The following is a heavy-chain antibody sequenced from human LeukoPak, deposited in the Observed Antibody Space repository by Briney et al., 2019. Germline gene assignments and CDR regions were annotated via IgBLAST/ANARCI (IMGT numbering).Heavy chain of an antibody. V-gene: IGHV3-66*01. CDR2: IYSGDST. D-gene: IGHD6-6*01. CDR3: AGIIAVRPQYYYYGMDV. Sequence: GGSLRLSCAASGFTVSSNYMSWVRQAPEKGLEWVSLIYSGDSTYYADSVRGRFTTSRDNSKNTLYLQMNSLRAEDTAVYYCAGIIAVRPQYYYYGMDVWGQGTTVTVSS. J-gene: IGHJ6*02. CDR1: GFTVSSNY.